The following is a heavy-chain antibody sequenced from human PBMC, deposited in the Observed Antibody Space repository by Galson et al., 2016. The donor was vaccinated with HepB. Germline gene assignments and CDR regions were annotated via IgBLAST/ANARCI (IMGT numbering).Heavy chain of an antibody. CDR2: ISLSGSTT. CDR3: AKPYTSGWLASFDH. V-gene: IGHV3-23*01. CDR1: GFAFSNYA. Sequence: SLRLSCAASGFAFSNYAVNWVRQAPGKGLEWIASISLSGSTTYSADSVKGRFTNSRDNSKSTLYLEITSLRTEDTSLYYCAKPYTSGWLASFDHWGQGTLVSASS. J-gene: IGHJ4*02. D-gene: IGHD6-19*01.